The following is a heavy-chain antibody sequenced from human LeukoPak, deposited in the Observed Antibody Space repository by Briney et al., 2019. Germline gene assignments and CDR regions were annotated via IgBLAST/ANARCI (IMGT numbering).Heavy chain of an antibody. CDR2: ISPGDSHT. D-gene: IGHD2-2*01. J-gene: IGHJ3*02. V-gene: IGHV5-51*01. CDR3: ARGDRVVVPATKEPFDI. Sequence: PGESLKISCTGSGYGFSSYYIVWVRQMPGKGLEWMGIISPGDSHTRYSPSFQGQVTFSADKSISTAYLQWSSLMASDTAMYYCARGDRVVVPATKEPFDIWGQGTMVTVPS. CDR1: GYGFSSYY.